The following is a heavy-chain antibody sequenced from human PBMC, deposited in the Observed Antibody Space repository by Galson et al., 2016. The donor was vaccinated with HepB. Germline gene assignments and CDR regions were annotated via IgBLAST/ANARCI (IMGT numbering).Heavy chain of an antibody. Sequence: QSGAEVKKPGESLKISCQGSGYTFTTYWIGWVRQLPGKGLEWVGIVDPTDSKTTYSPSFQGQVTISVEKSISTAYLQWNSLKASDTAVYYCARGLVLWSGPSPLARDAWGQGTTVTVSS. CDR2: VDPTDSKT. J-gene: IGHJ6*02. V-gene: IGHV5-51*03. CDR1: GYTFTTYW. D-gene: IGHD3-3*01. CDR3: ARGLVLWSGPSPLARDA.